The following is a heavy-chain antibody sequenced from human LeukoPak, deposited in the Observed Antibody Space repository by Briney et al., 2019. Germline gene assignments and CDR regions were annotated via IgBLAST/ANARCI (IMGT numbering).Heavy chain of an antibody. Sequence: GGSLRLSCAASGFTFSSYEMNWVRQAPGKGLEWVSYIISSGSTIYYADSVKGRFTISRDNAKNSLYLQMNSLRAEDTAVYYCASPYYDSSGYSLNTFDVWGQGTMVAVCS. D-gene: IGHD3-22*01. CDR1: GFTFSSYE. J-gene: IGHJ3*01. CDR2: IISSGSTI. CDR3: ASPYYDSSGYSLNTFDV. V-gene: IGHV3-48*03.